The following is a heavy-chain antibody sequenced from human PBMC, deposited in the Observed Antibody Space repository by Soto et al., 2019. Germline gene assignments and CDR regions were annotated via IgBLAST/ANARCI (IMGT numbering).Heavy chain of an antibody. Sequence: GGSLRLSCEASGFMFNAYGMHWVRQAPGKGLEWVAVISFDGSNKYYAESVKGRFTISRDNSKNTLHLEMLSLRPEDTAVFYCAKAGTIAGTGTTPRAFDVWGQGTMVTVSS. CDR3: AKAGTIAGTGTTPRAFDV. V-gene: IGHV3-30*18. J-gene: IGHJ3*01. D-gene: IGHD6-13*01. CDR1: GFMFNAYG. CDR2: ISFDGSNK.